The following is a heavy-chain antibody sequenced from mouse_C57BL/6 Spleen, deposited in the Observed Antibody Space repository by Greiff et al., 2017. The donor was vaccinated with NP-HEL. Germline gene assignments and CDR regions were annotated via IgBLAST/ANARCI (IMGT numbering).Heavy chain of an antibody. CDR2: ISSGSSTI. D-gene: IGHD4-1*01. J-gene: IGHJ4*01. CDR1: GFTFSDYG. CDR3: ANTLGRDYAMDY. V-gene: IGHV5-17*01. Sequence: EVKLVESGGGLVKPGGSLKLSCAASGFTFSDYGMHWVRQAPEKGLEWVAYISSGSSTIYYADTVKGRFTISRDNAKNTLFLQMTSLRSEDTAMYYCANTLGRDYAMDYWGQGTSVTVSS.